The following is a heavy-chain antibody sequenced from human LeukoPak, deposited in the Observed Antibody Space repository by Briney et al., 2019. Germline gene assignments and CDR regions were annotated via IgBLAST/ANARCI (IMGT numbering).Heavy chain of an antibody. CDR2: ISSSGST. V-gene: IGHV4-4*09. J-gene: IGHJ4*02. CDR3: ARGERWFIY. D-gene: IGHD1-1*01. CDR1: GGSITTYY. Sequence: SETLSLTCSVSGGSITTYYWSWIRQPPGKGLEWLGYISSSGSTKYTASLKSRLNMSVDTSKNLFSLSLTSVTAADTAVYYCARGERWFIYWGPGALVTVSS.